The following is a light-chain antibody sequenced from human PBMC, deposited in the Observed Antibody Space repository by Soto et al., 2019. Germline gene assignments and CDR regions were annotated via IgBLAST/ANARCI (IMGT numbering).Light chain of an antibody. V-gene: IGKV3-20*01. CDR2: GAS. J-gene: IGKJ1*01. CDR3: HQYGTATWT. CDR1: QSVTYSF. Sequence: EIVLTQSPGTLSLSPGERATLSCRASQSVTYSFLAWYQQKPGQAPRLLIYGASSRATGIPDRFSGSGSGTDVTLTISRLEPEEFAVYYCHQYGTATWTFGQGTKVEIK.